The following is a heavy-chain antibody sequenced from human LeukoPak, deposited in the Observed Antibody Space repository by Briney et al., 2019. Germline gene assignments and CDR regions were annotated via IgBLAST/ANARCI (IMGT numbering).Heavy chain of an antibody. CDR3: ARSFTSSWLLSFDY. J-gene: IGHJ4*02. Sequence: GGSLRLSCAASGFTLSSNYMSWVPHAPGKGLEWVSVIYSGGSTYYTDSVTSRFTISRDNSKNTLYLQMNSLRAEDTAVYYCARSFTSSWLLSFDYWGQGTLVTVSS. CDR1: GFTLSSNY. D-gene: IGHD6-13*01. V-gene: IGHV3-66*02. CDR2: IYSGGST.